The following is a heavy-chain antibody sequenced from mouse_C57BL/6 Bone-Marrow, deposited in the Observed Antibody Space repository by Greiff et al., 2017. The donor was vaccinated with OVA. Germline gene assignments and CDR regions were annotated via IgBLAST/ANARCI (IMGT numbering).Heavy chain of an antibody. CDR1: GYAFSSSW. Sequence: VQLQQSGPALVKPGASVKISCKASGYAFSSSWLHWVKQRPGKGLEWIGRIYPGDGDTTYNGMFKGKATLPADKSSSTAYMQLTSLTSEDSAVYVGARHEDGYYASYFDYWGQGTTLTVSS. J-gene: IGHJ2*01. CDR3: ARHEDGYYASYFDY. V-gene: IGHV1-82*01. CDR2: IYPGDGDT. D-gene: IGHD2-3*01.